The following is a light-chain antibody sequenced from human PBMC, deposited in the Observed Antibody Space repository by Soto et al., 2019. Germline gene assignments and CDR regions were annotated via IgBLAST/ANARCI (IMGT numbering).Light chain of an antibody. Sequence: QSALTQPRSVSGSPGQSVTISCTGTSSDLGGYNYVSWYQQHPGKAPKLMIYGVNERPSGVPDRFSGSKSGNTASLTISGLQAEDEADYFCYSYAGGPVVFGTGTKVTVL. CDR3: YSYAGGPVV. CDR1: SSDLGGYNY. V-gene: IGLV2-11*01. CDR2: GVN. J-gene: IGLJ1*01.